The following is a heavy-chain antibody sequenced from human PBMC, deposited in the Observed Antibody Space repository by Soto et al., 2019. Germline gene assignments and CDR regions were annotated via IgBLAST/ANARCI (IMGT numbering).Heavy chain of an antibody. Sequence: ASVKVSCKASGYTFTGYYMHWVRQAPGQGLERMGWINPNSGGTNYAQKFQGWVTMTRDTSISTAHMELSRLRSDDTAVYYCARESSGYEYDYWGQGTLVTVSS. CDR2: INPNSGGT. CDR3: ARESSGYEYDY. J-gene: IGHJ4*02. CDR1: GYTFTGYY. V-gene: IGHV1-2*04. D-gene: IGHD5-12*01.